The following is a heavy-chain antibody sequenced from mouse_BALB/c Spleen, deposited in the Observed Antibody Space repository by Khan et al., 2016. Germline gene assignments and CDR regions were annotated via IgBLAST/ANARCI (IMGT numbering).Heavy chain of an antibody. Sequence: QVQLKESGAELAKPGASVKMSCKASGYTFTSYWMHWVKQRPGQGLEWIGYINPSTGYTEYNQKFKDKATLTADKSSSTAYMQLSSLTSEDSAVYYAAVRGYYERVYAMDYWGQGTSVTVSS. CDR1: GYTFTSYW. CDR3: AVRGYYERVYAMDY. D-gene: IGHD2-3*01. J-gene: IGHJ4*01. V-gene: IGHV1-7*01. CDR2: INPSTGYT.